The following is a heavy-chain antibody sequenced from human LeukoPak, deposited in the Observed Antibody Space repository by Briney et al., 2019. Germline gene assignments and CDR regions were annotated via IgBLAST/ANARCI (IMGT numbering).Heavy chain of an antibody. J-gene: IGHJ6*03. V-gene: IGHV4-34*01. CDR3: ARGPFMVGKEYYYYYYMDV. Sequence: SETLSLTCAVYGGSFSGYYWSWIRQPPGKGLEWIGEINHSGSTNYNPSLKSRVTISVDTSKNQFSLKLSSVTAADTAVYYCARGPFMVGKEYYYYYYMDVWGKGTTVTVSS. D-gene: IGHD2-8*01. CDR2: INHSGST. CDR1: GGSFSGYY.